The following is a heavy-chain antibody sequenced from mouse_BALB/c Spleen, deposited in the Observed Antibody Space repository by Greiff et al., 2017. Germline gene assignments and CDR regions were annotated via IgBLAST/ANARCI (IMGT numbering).Heavy chain of an antibody. D-gene: IGHD1-1*01. CDR2: IWTGGGT. CDR1: GFSLTSYD. V-gene: IGHV2-9-2*01. CDR3: VRYYYGSSFDY. Sequence: LVESGPGLVAPSQSLSITCTVSGFSLTSYDISWIRQPPGKGLEWLGVIWTGGGTNYNSAFMSRLSISKDNSKSQVFLKMNSLQTDDTAIYYCVRYYYGSSFDYWGQGTTLTVSS. J-gene: IGHJ2*01.